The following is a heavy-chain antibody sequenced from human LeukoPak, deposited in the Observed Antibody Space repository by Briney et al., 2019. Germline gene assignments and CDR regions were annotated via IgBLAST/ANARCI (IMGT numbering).Heavy chain of an antibody. CDR3: ARVRRGIVVGVAAANWFDP. CDR1: GYTSTGYY. Sequence: ASVTVSFKASGYTSTGYYMHWVRQAPGPGLEWMGWINPNSGGTNYAQKFQGRVTMTRDTSISTAYMELSRLRSDDTAVYYCARVRRGIVVGVAAANWFDPWGQGTLVTVSS. CDR2: INPNSGGT. V-gene: IGHV1-2*02. J-gene: IGHJ5*02. D-gene: IGHD2-15*01.